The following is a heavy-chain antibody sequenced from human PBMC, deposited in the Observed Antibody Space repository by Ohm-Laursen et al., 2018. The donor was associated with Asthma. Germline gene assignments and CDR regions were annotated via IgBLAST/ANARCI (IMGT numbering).Heavy chain of an antibody. D-gene: IGHD1-26*01. Sequence: SLRLSCAAPGFTFSSYGMHWVRQAPGKGLEWVAVIWYDGSNKYYADSVKGRFTISRDNSKNTLYLQMNSLRAEDTAVYYCAKGWVVGAGLRYWGQGTLVTVSS. CDR1: GFTFSSYG. V-gene: IGHV3-33*06. CDR3: AKGWVVGAGLRY. CDR2: IWYDGSNK. J-gene: IGHJ4*02.